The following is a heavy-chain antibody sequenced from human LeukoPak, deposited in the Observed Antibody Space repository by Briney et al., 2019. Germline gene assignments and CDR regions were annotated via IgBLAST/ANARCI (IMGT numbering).Heavy chain of an antibody. CDR2: IYTSGST. CDR1: GGSISSYY. CDR3: ARDQGKGGYNNAMYYFDY. D-gene: IGHD5-24*01. J-gene: IGHJ4*02. Sequence: SETLSLTCTVSGGSISSYYWSWIRQPAGKGLEWIGRIYTSGSTNYNPSLKSRVTMSVDTSKNQFSLKLSSVTAADTAVYYRARDQGKGGYNNAMYYFDYWGQGTLVTVSS. V-gene: IGHV4-4*07.